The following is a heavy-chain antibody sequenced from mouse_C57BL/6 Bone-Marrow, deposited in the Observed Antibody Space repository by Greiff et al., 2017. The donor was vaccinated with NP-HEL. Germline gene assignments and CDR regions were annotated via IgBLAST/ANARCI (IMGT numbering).Heavy chain of an antibody. CDR3: TRTAYYFDY. J-gene: IGHJ2*01. Sequence: EVKLVESGGGLVKPGGSLKLSCAASGFTFSSYAMSWVRQTPEKRLEWVATISDGGSYTYYPDNVKGRFTLSRDNAKNNLYLQMSQLKSEDTAMYYSTRTAYYFDYWGQGTTLTVSS. V-gene: IGHV5-4*03. CDR2: ISDGGSYT. D-gene: IGHD3-1*01. CDR1: GFTFSSYA.